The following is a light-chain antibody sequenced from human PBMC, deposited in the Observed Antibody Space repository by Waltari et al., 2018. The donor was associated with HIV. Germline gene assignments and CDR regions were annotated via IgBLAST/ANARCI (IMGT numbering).Light chain of an antibody. V-gene: IGKV3-11*01. CDR3: QQRHNWPPLT. CDR2: DSK. J-gene: IGKJ4*01. Sequence: ETVLTQSPATLSLSPGERATLSCRASQSVSNYLAWYQQKPGQAPRLLIYDSKHRATGIPARFSGSGSRTDFVLTISSLEPEDVGVYYCQQRHNWPPLTFGGGTRVEI. CDR1: QSVSNY.